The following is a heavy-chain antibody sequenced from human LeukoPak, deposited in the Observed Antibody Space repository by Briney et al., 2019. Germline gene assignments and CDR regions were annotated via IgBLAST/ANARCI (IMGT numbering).Heavy chain of an antibody. CDR3: ARAPPGRAPIEYGH. CDR1: GFTFSGDY. D-gene: IGHD6-6*01. Sequence: PGGTLRLSCAVSGFTFSGDYMTSVPQAPGERLERVSYICSGGSAIYYAHPVKGRFTISKANTKNRLYLQRARLRPADTAVYYSARAPPGRAPIEYGHWGQGTLVTVSS. CDR2: ICSGGSAI. J-gene: IGHJ4*02. V-gene: IGHV3-11*01.